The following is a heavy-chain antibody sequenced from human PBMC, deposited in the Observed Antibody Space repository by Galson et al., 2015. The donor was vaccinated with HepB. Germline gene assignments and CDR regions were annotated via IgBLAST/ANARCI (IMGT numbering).Heavy chain of an antibody. J-gene: IGHJ3*02. CDR1: GFTFSSYW. D-gene: IGHD1-7*01. CDR2: IKQDGSEK. V-gene: IGHV3-7*03. CDR3: ARGKWYNWNYLFAFDI. Sequence: SLRLSCAASGFTFSSYWMSWVRQAPGKGLEWVANIKQDGSEKYYVDSVKGRFTISRDNAKNSLYLQMNSLRAEDTAVYYCARGKWYNWNYLFAFDIWGQGTMVTVSS.